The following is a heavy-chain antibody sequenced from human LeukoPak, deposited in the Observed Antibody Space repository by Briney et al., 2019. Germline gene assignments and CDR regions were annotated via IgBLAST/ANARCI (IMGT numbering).Heavy chain of an antibody. Sequence: SETLSLTCTVSGGSISSYYWSWIRQPPGKGLEWIGYISYTGSTYYNPSLKSPVTILVDTSKNHFSLNLRSVTAADTAVYYCAREACGGDCYFDLWGRGTLVTVSS. J-gene: IGHJ2*01. CDR3: AREACGGDCYFDL. CDR2: ISYTGST. V-gene: IGHV4-59*06. CDR1: GGSISSYY. D-gene: IGHD2-21*01.